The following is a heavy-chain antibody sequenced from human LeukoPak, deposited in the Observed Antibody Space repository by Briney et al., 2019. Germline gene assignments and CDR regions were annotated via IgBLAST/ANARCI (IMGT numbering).Heavy chain of an antibody. D-gene: IGHD3-22*01. Sequence: SETLSLTCAVYGGSFSGYYWSWIRQPPGKGLEWIGEINHSGSTNYNPSLKSRVTISVDTSKNQFSLKLSSVTAADTAVYYCARRGYDSSGYYRYWGQGTLVTVSS. CDR1: GGSFSGYY. CDR3: ARRGYDSSGYYRY. V-gene: IGHV4-34*01. CDR2: INHSGST. J-gene: IGHJ4*02.